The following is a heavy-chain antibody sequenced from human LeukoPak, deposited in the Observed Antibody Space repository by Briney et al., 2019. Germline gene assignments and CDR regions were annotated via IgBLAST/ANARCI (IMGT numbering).Heavy chain of an antibody. CDR2: IIPIFGTA. V-gene: IGHV1-69*05. J-gene: IGHJ4*02. CDR3: ARGYRYYYDSSGYPEFDYFDY. CDR1: GGTFSSYA. D-gene: IGHD3-22*01. Sequence: SVKVSCKASGGTFSSYAISWVRQAPGQGLEWMGGIIPIFGTANYVQKFQGRVTITTDESTSTAYMELNSLRCEDTAVYYCARGYRYYYDSSGYPEFDYFDYWGQGTLVTVSS.